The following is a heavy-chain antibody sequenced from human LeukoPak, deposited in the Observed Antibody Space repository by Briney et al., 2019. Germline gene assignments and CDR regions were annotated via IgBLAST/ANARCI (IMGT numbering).Heavy chain of an antibody. CDR3: ARYIAAAGTAWYYFDY. V-gene: IGHV1-18*04. CDR1: GYTFTSYG. CDR2: ISAYNGNT. D-gene: IGHD6-13*01. Sequence: ASVKVSCKASGYTFTSYGISWVRQAPGQGLEWMGWISAYNGNTNYAQKLQGRVTMTTDTSTSTAYMELRSLRSDDTAVYYCARYIAAAGTAWYYFDYWGQGTLATVSS. J-gene: IGHJ4*02.